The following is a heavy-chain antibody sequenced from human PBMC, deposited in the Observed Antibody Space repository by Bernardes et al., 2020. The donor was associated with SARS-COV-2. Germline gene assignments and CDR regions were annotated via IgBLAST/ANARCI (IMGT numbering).Heavy chain of an antibody. V-gene: IGHV4-34*01. CDR1: GGSFSGYY. J-gene: IGHJ6*02. CDR3: ARGLGYCSGGSCYSAPKYYYYGMDV. D-gene: IGHD2-15*01. CDR2: INHSGST. Sequence: ETLSLTCAVYGGSFSGYYWSWIRQPPGKGLEWIGEINHSGSTNYNPSLKSRVTISVDTSKNQFSLKLSSVTAADTAVYYCARGLGYCSGGSCYSAPKYYYYGMDVWGQGTTVTVSS.